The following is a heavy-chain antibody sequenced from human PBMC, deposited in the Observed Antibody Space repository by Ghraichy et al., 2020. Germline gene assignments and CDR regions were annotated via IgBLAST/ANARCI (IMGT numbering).Heavy chain of an antibody. V-gene: IGHV3-48*02. J-gene: IGHJ4*02. CDR1: RSES. CDR3: VRERFYYDSSGRYSFDY. D-gene: IGHD3-22*01. CDR2: ISSSSSTI. Sequence: RSESMNGVRQAPGKGLEWVSYISSSSSTIYYADSVKGRFTISRDNAKNSLYLQMIGLRDEDTAVYYCVRERFYYDSSGRYSFDYWGQGTLVTVSS.